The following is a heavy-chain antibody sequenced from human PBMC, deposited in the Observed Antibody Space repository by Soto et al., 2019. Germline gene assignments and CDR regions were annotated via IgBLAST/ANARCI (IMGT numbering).Heavy chain of an antibody. D-gene: IGHD6-19*01. CDR1: GGSISSSSYY. J-gene: IGHJ4*02. Sequence: SETLSLTCTVSGGSISSSSYYWGWIRQPPGKGLEWIGSIYYSGSTYYNPSLKSRVTISVDTSKNQFSLKLSSVTAADTAVYYCARHLVADTYFDYLRQRTLVIVSS. CDR2: IYYSGST. CDR3: ARHLVADTYFDY. V-gene: IGHV4-39*01.